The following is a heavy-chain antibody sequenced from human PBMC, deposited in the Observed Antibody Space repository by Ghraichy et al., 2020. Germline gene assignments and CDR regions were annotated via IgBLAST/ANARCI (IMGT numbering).Heavy chain of an antibody. CDR1: GFSLTDSW. V-gene: IGHV3-74*01. J-gene: IGHJ4*02. Sequence: GGSLRLSCAASGFSLTDSWMYWVRQVPGKGLVWVSHLSPAANIINYVESVRGRFTISRDTAKNTLFLQMDRLRVDDTAIYYCARGEFGLVDWGRGTLVTVAA. CDR2: LSPAANII. D-gene: IGHD3/OR15-3a*01. CDR3: ARGEFGLVD.